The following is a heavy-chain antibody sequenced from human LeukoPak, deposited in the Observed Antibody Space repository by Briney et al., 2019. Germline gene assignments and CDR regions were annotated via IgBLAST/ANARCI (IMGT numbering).Heavy chain of an antibody. J-gene: IGHJ4*02. CDR1: GFTFSDYY. D-gene: IGHD4-17*01. CDR2: ISSSGSTI. Sequence: GGSLRLSRAASGFTFSDYYMSWIRQAPGKGLEWVSYISSSGSTIYYADSVKGRFTISRDNAKNSLYLQMNSLRAEDTAVYYCARDPLWYGDYDLYFDYWGQGTLVTVSS. V-gene: IGHV3-11*01. CDR3: ARDPLWYGDYDLYFDY.